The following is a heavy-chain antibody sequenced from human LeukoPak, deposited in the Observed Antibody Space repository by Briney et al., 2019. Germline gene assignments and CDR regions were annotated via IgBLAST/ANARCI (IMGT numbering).Heavy chain of an antibody. CDR1: GGSISSGGYY. J-gene: IGHJ4*02. CDR3: ARGPDSALDY. CDR2: IYYSGST. V-gene: IGHV4-31*03. Sequence: SETLSLTCTVSGGSISSGGYYWSWIRQHPGKGLEWTGYIYYSGSTYYNPSLKSRVTISVDTSKNQFSLELSSVTAADTAVYYCARGPDSALDYWGQGTLVTVSS. D-gene: IGHD3-22*01.